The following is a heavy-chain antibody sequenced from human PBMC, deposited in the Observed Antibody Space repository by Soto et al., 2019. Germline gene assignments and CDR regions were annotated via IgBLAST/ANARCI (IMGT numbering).Heavy chain of an antibody. V-gene: IGHV7-4-1*01. CDR3: APPHPMTNSSGMDV. J-gene: IGHJ6*04. Sequence: GASVEVSCKASGYTFTSYARKWVRQAPGQGLEWMGWINTNTGNPTYAQGFTGRFVFSLDTSVSTAYLQICSLKAEDTAVYYCAPPHPMTNSSGMDVWGKGTTVPVSS. CDR2: INTNTGNP. CDR1: GYTFTSYA.